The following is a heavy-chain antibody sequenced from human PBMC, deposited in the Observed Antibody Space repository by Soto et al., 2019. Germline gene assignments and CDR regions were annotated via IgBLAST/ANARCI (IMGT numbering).Heavy chain of an antibody. Sequence: LRLSCAASGFTFSSYGMHWVRQAPGKGLEWVAVISYDGSNKYYADSVKGRFTISRDNSKNTLYLQMNSLRAEDTAVYYCAKELTQDLWFGPKGPNGYWGQGXLVTVYS. D-gene: IGHD3-10*01. CDR3: AKELTQDLWFGPKGPNGY. CDR2: ISYDGSNK. CDR1: GFTFSSYG. J-gene: IGHJ4*02. V-gene: IGHV3-30*18.